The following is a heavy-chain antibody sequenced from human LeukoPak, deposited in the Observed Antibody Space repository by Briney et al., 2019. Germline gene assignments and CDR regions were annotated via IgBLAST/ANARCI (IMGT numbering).Heavy chain of an antibody. V-gene: IGHV4-59*02. Sequence: SETLSLTCTVSGASVTDYYWSWIRQSPGKGLEWISYIHHSGNSDYNPSLRSRVTTSLDTSKNQFSLNLISVTAANTAVYYCTRGHWGLQSWSQGTLVTVSS. J-gene: IGHJ5*02. D-gene: IGHD7-27*01. CDR2: IHHSGNS. CDR1: GASVTDYY. CDR3: TRGHWGLQS.